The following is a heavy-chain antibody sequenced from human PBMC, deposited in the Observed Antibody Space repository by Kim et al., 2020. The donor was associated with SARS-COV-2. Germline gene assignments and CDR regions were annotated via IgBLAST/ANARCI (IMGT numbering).Heavy chain of an antibody. Sequence: SETLSLTCAVSGGSISSSNWWSWVRQPPGKGLEWIGEIYHSGSTNYNPSLKSRVTISVDKSKNQFSLKLSSVTAADTAVYYCARRDPVTNGWRPYFDYWGQGTLVTVSS. D-gene: IGHD2-15*01. J-gene: IGHJ4*02. CDR3: ARRDPVTNGWRPYFDY. CDR2: IYHSGST. CDR1: GGSISSSNW. V-gene: IGHV4-4*02.